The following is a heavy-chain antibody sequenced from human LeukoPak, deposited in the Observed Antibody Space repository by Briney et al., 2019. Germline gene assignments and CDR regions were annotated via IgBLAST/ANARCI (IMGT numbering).Heavy chain of an antibody. D-gene: IGHD3-22*01. CDR3: AKVTGDYYDTSGAFDY. Sequence: GGSLRLSCAASGFIFSRYGMQGVRQAPGKGGEGVARICHDGINYYYADSVKGRFTISRDNSKTTLYLQINSLRAEDTAIYYCAKVTGDYYDTSGAFDYWGQGTLVTVSS. J-gene: IGHJ4*02. CDR1: GFIFSRYG. CDR2: ICHDGINY. V-gene: IGHV3-33*06.